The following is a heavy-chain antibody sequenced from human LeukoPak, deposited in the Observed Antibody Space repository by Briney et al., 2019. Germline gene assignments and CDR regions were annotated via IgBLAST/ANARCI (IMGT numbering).Heavy chain of an antibody. V-gene: IGHV3-33*01. CDR3: ARDSSDFDY. J-gene: IGHJ4*02. CDR1: GFTFSSYG. Sequence: GGSLRLSCAASGFTFSSYGMHWVRRAPGKGLEWVAVIWYDGSNIYYADSVKGRFTISRDNSKNTLYLQMNSLRAEDTAVYHCARDSSDFDYWGQGTLVTVSS. CDR2: IWYDGSNI.